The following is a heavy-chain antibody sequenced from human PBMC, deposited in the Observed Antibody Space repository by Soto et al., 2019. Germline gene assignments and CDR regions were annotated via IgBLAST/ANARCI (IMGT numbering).Heavy chain of an antibody. CDR1: GGSISSSSYY. J-gene: IGHJ4*02. CDR3: ARRRAGSGWTDYYFVY. Sequence: SETLSLTCTVSGGSISSSSYYWGWIRQPPGKGLEWIGSIYYSGSTYYNPSLKSRVTISVDTSKNQFSLKLSSVTAADTAVYYCARRRAGSGWTDYYFVYWGQGTLVTVSS. V-gene: IGHV4-39*01. D-gene: IGHD6-19*01. CDR2: IYYSGST.